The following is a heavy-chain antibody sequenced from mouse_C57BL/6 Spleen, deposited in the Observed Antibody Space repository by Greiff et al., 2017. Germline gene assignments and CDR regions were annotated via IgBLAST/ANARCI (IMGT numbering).Heavy chain of an antibody. V-gene: IGHV1-9*01. CDR2: ILPGSGST. CDR1: GYTFTGYR. CDR3: ARRPVLRDWYLDV. J-gene: IGHJ1*03. Sequence: QVQLQQSGAELMKPGASVKLSCKATGYTFTGYRIEWVKQRPGHGLEWIGEILPGSGSTNYNEKFKGKATFTADPSSNTAYMHLRSLTTEDSAIYYGARRPVLRDWYLDVWGTGTTVTVSS. D-gene: IGHD1-1*01.